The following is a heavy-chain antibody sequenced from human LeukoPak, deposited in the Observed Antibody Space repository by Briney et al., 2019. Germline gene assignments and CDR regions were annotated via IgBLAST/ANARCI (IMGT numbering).Heavy chain of an antibody. CDR1: GFTVSSNY. Sequence: PGGSLRLSCAASGFTVSSNYVSWVRQAPGKGLEWVSVIYSGGSTYYADSVKGRFTISRDNSKNTLYLQMNSLRAEDTAVYYCARDIYDFWSGSYFDYWGQGTLVTVSS. CDR2: IYSGGST. CDR3: ARDIYDFWSGSYFDY. J-gene: IGHJ4*02. V-gene: IGHV3-53*01. D-gene: IGHD3-3*01.